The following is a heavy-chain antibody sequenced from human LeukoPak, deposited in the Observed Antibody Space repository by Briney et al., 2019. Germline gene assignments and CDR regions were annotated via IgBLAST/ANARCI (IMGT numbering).Heavy chain of an antibody. J-gene: IGHJ6*03. CDR3: ARDFPDHFGSGKYAYDYYYMEV. CDR1: GGSINSYY. Sequence: SETLSLTCTVAGGSINSYYWSWIRQPAGKGLEWIGRIFSNGTTNYNPSLKRRVTMSVDTSKNHFSLKLNSVTAADTAVYYCARDFPDHFGSGKYAYDYYYMEVWGKGTTVTISS. CDR2: IFSNGTT. V-gene: IGHV4-4*07. D-gene: IGHD3-10*01.